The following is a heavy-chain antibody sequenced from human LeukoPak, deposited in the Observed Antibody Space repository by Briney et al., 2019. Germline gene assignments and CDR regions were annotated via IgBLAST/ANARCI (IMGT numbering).Heavy chain of an antibody. CDR1: GYTFTVYY. V-gene: IGHV1-2*02. Sequence: ASVTVSCKASGYTFTVYYMHWVRQAPGQGLEWMGWINPNSGGTNYAQKFQGRVTMTRDTSISTAYMELSRLRSDDTAVYYCAREVAIVVVPAATFQDYWGQGTLVTVSS. J-gene: IGHJ4*02. CDR2: INPNSGGT. CDR3: AREVAIVVVPAATFQDY. D-gene: IGHD2-2*01.